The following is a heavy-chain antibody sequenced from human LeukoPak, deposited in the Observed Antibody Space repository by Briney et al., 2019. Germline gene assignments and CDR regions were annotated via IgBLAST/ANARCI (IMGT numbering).Heavy chain of an antibody. CDR3: ARGSYYYDSSGYGGALDY. J-gene: IGHJ4*02. D-gene: IGHD3-22*01. V-gene: IGHV7-4-1*02. CDR1: GYTFTSYA. Sequence: ASVKVSCKASGYTFTSYAMNWVRQAPGQGLEWMGWINTNTGNPTYAQGFTGRFVFSSDTSVSTAYLQISSLKAEDTAVYYCARGSYYYDSSGYGGALDYWGQGTLVTVSS. CDR2: INTNTGNP.